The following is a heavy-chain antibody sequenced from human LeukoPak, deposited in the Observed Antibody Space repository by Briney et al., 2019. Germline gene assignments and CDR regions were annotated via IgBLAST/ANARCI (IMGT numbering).Heavy chain of an antibody. CDR1: GFTFSSSW. CDR3: AKGGALGYCSGGSCYNDY. J-gene: IGHJ4*02. CDR2: ISGSGGST. V-gene: IGHV3-23*01. Sequence: GGSLRLSCAASGFTFSSSWMHWVRQAPGKGLEWVSAISGSGGSTYYADSVKGRFTISRDNSKNTLYLQMNSLRAEDTAVYYCAKGGALGYCSGGSCYNDYWGQGTLVTVSS. D-gene: IGHD2-15*01.